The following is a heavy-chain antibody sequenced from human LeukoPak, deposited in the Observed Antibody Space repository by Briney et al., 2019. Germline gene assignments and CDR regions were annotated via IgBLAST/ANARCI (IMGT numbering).Heavy chain of an antibody. D-gene: IGHD6-13*01. CDR3: TRGGSSSSYYYYYVDV. J-gene: IGHJ6*03. CDR1: GFTFSGSW. Sequence: HPGGSLRLSCAGSGFTFSGSWMSWVRQAPGKGLEWVGFFRSKASGGTTEYAASVKGRFTITRDDSKNIAYLQMNSLKTEDTAVYYCTRGGSSSSYYYYYVDVWGKGTTVTVSS. CDR2: FRSKASGGTT. V-gene: IGHV3-49*04.